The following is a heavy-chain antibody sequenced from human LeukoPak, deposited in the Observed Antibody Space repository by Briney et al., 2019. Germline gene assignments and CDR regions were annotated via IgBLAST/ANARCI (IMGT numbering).Heavy chain of an antibody. V-gene: IGHV3-30*19. J-gene: IGHJ4*02. CDR1: GFTFNTYA. D-gene: IGHD3-22*01. CDR2: ISYDGSNK. CDR3: AKDLKEVVVVPRHGFDY. Sequence: GGSLRLSCTASGFTFNTYAMHWVRQAPGKGLEGVAVISYDGSNKYYADSVKGRFTISRDNSKNTLYLQMNSLRAEDTAVYYCAKDLKEVVVVPRHGFDYWGQGTLVTVSS.